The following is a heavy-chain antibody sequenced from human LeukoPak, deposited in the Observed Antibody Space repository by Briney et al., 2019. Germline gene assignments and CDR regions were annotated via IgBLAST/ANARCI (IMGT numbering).Heavy chain of an antibody. CDR3: ARGVVTAMVSDY. D-gene: IGHD5-18*01. Sequence: SETLSLTCTVSGGSFSSGDYSWNWIRQPAGQGLEWIGRLFSSGTTNYNPSLKSRVTISVDTSKNQFSLKLSSVTAADTAVYYCARGVVTAMVSDYWGQGTLVTVSS. CDR1: GGSFSSGDYS. V-gene: IGHV4-61*02. CDR2: LFSSGTT. J-gene: IGHJ4*02.